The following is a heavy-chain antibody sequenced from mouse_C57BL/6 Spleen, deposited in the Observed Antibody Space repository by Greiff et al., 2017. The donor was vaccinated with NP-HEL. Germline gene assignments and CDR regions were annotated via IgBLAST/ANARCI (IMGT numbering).Heavy chain of an antibody. CDR3: ARGPDYYGSNNWYFDV. J-gene: IGHJ1*03. D-gene: IGHD1-1*01. V-gene: IGHV5-17*01. Sequence: EVHLVESGGGLVKPGGSLKLSCAASGFTFSDYGMHWVRQAPEKGLEWVAYISSGGSTIYYADTVKGRFTISRDNAKNTLFLQMTSLRSEDTAMYYCARGPDYYGSNNWYFDVWGTGTTVTVSS. CDR2: ISSGGSTI. CDR1: GFTFSDYG.